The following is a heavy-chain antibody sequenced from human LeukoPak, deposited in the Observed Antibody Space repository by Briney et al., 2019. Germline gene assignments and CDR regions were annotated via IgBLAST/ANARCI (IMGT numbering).Heavy chain of an antibody. CDR2: FDPEDGEA. J-gene: IGHJ4*02. V-gene: IGHV1-24*01. Sequence: GASVKVSCKVSGYTLTELSMHWVRQAPGKGLEWMGGFDPEDGEAIYAQKFQGRVTMTEDTSTDTAYMELSSLRSEETAVYYCATSHPYYFDYWGQGTLVTVSS. CDR1: GYTLTELS. CDR3: ATSHPYYFDY.